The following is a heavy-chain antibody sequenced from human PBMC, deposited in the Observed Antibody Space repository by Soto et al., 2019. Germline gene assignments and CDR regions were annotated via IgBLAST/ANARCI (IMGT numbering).Heavy chain of an antibody. Sequence: EVQLVESGGGLVKPGGSLRLSCAGSGFMFSSYSMNWVRQAPGKGLEWVSSTSSSSGYIYYADSVKGRFTISRDNAKNSLYLQMNSLRAEDTAVYYCARGGAAAATLRGFTWFDPWGQGARVTVSS. CDR1: GFMFSSYS. J-gene: IGHJ5*02. CDR2: TSSSSGYI. D-gene: IGHD6-13*01. CDR3: ARGGAAAATLRGFTWFDP. V-gene: IGHV3-21*06.